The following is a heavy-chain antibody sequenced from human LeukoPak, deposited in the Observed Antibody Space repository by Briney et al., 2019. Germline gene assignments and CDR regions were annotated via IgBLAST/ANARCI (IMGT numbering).Heavy chain of an antibody. J-gene: IGHJ4*02. D-gene: IGHD5-12*01. V-gene: IGHV3-21*01. Sequence: GGSLRLSCAASSFTFSSYSMNWVRQAPGKGLEWVSSISSSSSYIYYADSVKGRFTISRDNAKNSLYLQMNSLRAEDTAVYYCARDDGYDSPPLVDYWGQGTLVTVSS. CDR2: ISSSSSYI. CDR3: ARDDGYDSPPLVDY. CDR1: SFTFSSYS.